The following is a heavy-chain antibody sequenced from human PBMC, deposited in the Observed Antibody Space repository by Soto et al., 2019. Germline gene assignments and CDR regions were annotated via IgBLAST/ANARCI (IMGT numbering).Heavy chain of an antibody. J-gene: IGHJ4*02. CDR3: VRLNSGYDPLLDY. CDR1: GDSISSSSYY. V-gene: IGHV4-39*01. Sequence: QLQLQESGPGLVKPSETLSLTCTVSGDSISSSSYYWGWIRQPPGKGLEWIGSIYYSGSTYYNPSLKSRVTISVDTSKNQFSLKLSSVTAADTAVYYCVRLNSGYDPLLDYWGQGTLVTVSS. D-gene: IGHD5-12*01. CDR2: IYYSGST.